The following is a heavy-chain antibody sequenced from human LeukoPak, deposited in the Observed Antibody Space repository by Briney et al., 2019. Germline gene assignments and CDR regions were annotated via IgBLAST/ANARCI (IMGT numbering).Heavy chain of an antibody. CDR1: GFTFSSYW. D-gene: IGHD1-26*01. CDR3: ARGLGGSADY. Sequence: GGSLRLSCEASGFTFSSYWMSWVRQAPGKGLEWVSMIYTTGSAYYADSVKGRFSISRDNSNNTVFLQMNSLRAEDTAVYYCARGLGGSADYWGQGTLVTVSS. J-gene: IGHJ4*02. CDR2: IYTTGSA. V-gene: IGHV3-53*01.